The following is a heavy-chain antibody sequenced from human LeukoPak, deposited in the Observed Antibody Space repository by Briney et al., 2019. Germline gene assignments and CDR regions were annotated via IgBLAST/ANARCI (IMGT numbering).Heavy chain of an antibody. CDR1: GFTFGDYA. CDR2: IRSKTYGGTT. V-gene: IGHV3-49*04. D-gene: IGHD2-2*01. J-gene: IGHJ4*02. Sequence: PGGSLRLSCTASGFTFGDYAMSWVRQAPAKGLECVGFIRSKTYGGTTEYAASVKGRFTISRDDSKSIAYLQMNSLKAEDTAVYYCTRVGYCSTTSCYWFGYWGQGTLVTVSS. CDR3: TRVGYCSTTSCYWFGY.